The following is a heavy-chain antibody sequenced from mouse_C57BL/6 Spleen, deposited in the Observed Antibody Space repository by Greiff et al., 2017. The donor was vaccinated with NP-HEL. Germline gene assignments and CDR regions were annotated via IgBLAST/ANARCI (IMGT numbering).Heavy chain of an antibody. Sequence: QVQLKQPGTELVKPGASVKLSCKASGYTFTSYWMHWVKQRPGQGLEWIGNINPSNGGTNYNEKFKSKATLTVDKSSSTAYMQLSSLTSEDSAVYYCATSSIYYYGSSPMDYWGQGTSVTVSS. CDR2: INPSNGGT. J-gene: IGHJ4*01. D-gene: IGHD1-1*01. CDR1: GYTFTSYW. V-gene: IGHV1-53*01. CDR3: ATSSIYYYGSSPMDY.